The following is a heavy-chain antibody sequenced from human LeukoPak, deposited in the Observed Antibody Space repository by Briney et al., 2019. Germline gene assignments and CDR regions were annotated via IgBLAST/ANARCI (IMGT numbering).Heavy chain of an antibody. J-gene: IGHJ4*02. CDR1: GFTLSSYW. V-gene: IGHV3-7*01. D-gene: IGHD3-10*01. Sequence: GGSLRLSCAASGFTLSSYWMRCVRQAPGEGLEGVAYINQEGSEKCYVDSVKGRFTISRDTAKNSLYLQMNSLRAEDTAVYYCARDRPSGSYYREYYFDSWGQGTLVTVSS. CDR2: INQEGSEK. CDR3: ARDRPSGSYYREYYFDS.